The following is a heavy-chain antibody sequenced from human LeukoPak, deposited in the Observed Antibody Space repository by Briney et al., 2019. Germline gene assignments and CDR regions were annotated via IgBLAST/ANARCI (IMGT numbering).Heavy chain of an antibody. J-gene: IGHJ4*02. CDR1: VFTSSDYY. V-gene: IGHV3-11*05. CDR3: ARDSGYSGYSDY. Sequence: GGGLRLSRAAPVFTSSDYYMCWIPPAPRKGRWRVTNISSSSSYTNCAVSVKSGYTISRDNVKISLNLEKNRVRDEDTAVYYCARDSGYSGYSDYWGRGTLVTVSS. D-gene: IGHD5-12*01. CDR2: ISSSSSYT.